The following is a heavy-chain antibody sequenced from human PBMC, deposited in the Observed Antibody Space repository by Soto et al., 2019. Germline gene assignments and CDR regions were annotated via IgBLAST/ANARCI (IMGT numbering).Heavy chain of an antibody. CDR1: GGTFSSYT. J-gene: IGHJ5*02. Sequence: QVPLVQSGAEVKKPGSSVKVSCKASGGTFSSYTISWVRQAPGQGLEWMGRIIPILGIANYAQKFQGRVTITADKSTSTAYMELSSLRSEDTAVYYCAGDCSSTSCYAYPWGQGTLVTVSS. CDR3: AGDCSSTSCYAYP. V-gene: IGHV1-69*08. CDR2: IIPILGIA. D-gene: IGHD2-2*01.